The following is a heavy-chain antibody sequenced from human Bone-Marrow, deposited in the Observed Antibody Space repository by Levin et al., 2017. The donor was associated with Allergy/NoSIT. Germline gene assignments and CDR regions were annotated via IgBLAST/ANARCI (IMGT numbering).Heavy chain of an antibody. CDR3: AREGHGRYNWGD. D-gene: IGHD1-1*01. V-gene: IGHV3-66*02. CDR2: IYSGGST. Sequence: GGSLRLSCAASGFTVSGNYMSWVRQAPGKGLEWVSVIYSGGSTDYADSVKGRFTISRDNSKNTLYLQMYSLRVEDTAVYYCAREGHGRYNWGDWGQGTLVTVSS. CDR1: GFTVSGNY. J-gene: IGHJ4*02.